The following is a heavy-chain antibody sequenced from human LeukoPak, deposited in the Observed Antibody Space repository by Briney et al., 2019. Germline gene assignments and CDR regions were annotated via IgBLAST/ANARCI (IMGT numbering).Heavy chain of an antibody. CDR2: ISSTSSTI. V-gene: IGHV3-48*01. CDR1: GFTFSSYS. J-gene: IGHJ4*02. Sequence: GGSLRLSCVASGFTFSSYSMHWVRQAPGKGLEWVSYISSTSSTIYYADSVKGRFTISRDNAKNSLYLQMNSLRAEDTAVYYCAKDAAGPEYWGQGTLVTVSS. CDR3: AKDAAGPEY. D-gene: IGHD6-13*01.